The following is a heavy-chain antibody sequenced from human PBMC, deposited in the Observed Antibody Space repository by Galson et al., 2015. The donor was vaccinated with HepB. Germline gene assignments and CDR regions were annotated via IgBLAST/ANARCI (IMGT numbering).Heavy chain of an antibody. Sequence: SLRLSCAASGFTFSSYSMNWVRQAPGKGLEWVSYISSSSSTIYYADSVKGRFTISRDNAKNSLYLQMNSLRAEDTAVYYCAREHRPLDDYIWGSYRQLSYYYYYYMDVWGKGTTVTVSS. V-gene: IGHV3-48*01. J-gene: IGHJ6*03. CDR2: ISSSSSTI. D-gene: IGHD3-16*02. CDR1: GFTFSSYS. CDR3: AREHRPLDDYIWGSYRQLSYYYYYYMDV.